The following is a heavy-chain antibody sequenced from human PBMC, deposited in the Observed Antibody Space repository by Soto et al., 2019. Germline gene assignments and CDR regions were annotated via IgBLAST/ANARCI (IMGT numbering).Heavy chain of an antibody. CDR2: ISGSGGST. V-gene: IGHV3-23*01. CDR3: ASYDFGSGYFRGY. CDR1: GFTFSTYA. D-gene: IGHD3-3*01. Sequence: EVQLLESGGGLVQPGGSLRLSCAASGFTFSTYAMSWVRQAPGKGLEWVSAISGSGGSTYYADSVKGRFTISRDNSKNTLYLQMNSLRAEDTALYYCASYDFGSGYFRGYWGQGTLVTVSS. J-gene: IGHJ4*02.